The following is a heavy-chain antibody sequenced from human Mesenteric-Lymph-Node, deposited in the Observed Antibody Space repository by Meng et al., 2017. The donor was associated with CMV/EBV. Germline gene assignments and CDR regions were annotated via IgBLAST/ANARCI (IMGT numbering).Heavy chain of an antibody. CDR2: ISYDGSNK. V-gene: IGHV3-30*04. J-gene: IGHJ6*02. Sequence: GGSLRLSCAASGFTFSNYVMHWVRQAPGKGLEWVAVISYDGSNKYYADSVKGRFTISRDNSKSTLYLQMNSLRADDTAVYYCARDRTSSAYYYLYGLDVWGQGTTVTVSS. CDR3: ARDRTSSAYYYLYGLDV. D-gene: IGHD2-2*01. CDR1: GFTFSNYV.